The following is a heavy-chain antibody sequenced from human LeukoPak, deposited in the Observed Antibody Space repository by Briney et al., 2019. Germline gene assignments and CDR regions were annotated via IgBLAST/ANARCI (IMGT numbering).Heavy chain of an antibody. J-gene: IGHJ4*02. D-gene: IGHD2-15*01. V-gene: IGHV3-53*01. Sequence: QPGGSLRLSCAASGFTVSSNYMSWVRQAPGKGLEWVSVIYSGGSTYYADSVKGRFTISRDTSKNTLYLQMNSLRVDDTAVYYCARDMDELGYCSGGSCCLFDYWGQGTLVTVSS. CDR2: IYSGGST. CDR1: GFTVSSNY. CDR3: ARDMDELGYCSGGSCCLFDY.